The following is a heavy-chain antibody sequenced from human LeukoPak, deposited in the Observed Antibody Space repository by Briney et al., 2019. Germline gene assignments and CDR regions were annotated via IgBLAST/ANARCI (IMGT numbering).Heavy chain of an antibody. Sequence: PGRSLRLSRAASGFTFSSYGMHWVRQAPGKGLEWVAVIWYDGSNKYYADSVKGRFTISRDNSKNTLYLQMNSLRAEDTAVYYCARENVANPLAGFDPWGQGTLVTVSS. V-gene: IGHV3-33*01. D-gene: IGHD4/OR15-4a*01. CDR2: IWYDGSNK. CDR1: GFTFSSYG. CDR3: ARENVANPLAGFDP. J-gene: IGHJ5*02.